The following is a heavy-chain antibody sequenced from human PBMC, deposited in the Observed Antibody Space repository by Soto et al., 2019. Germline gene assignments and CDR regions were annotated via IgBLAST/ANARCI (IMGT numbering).Heavy chain of an antibody. CDR1: GGAISGRSNY. D-gene: IGHD2-15*01. CDR2: IYSGGST. CDR3: ARRHSATWLFDY. Sequence: SETVSLTCNVSGGAISGRSNYWGWIRQPPGKGLEYIGSIYSGGSTYYNPSLKSRVTLSVDTSQNQFFLRLTSVTAADTAVYYCARRHSATWLFDYWGLGTQVTVSS. J-gene: IGHJ4*02. V-gene: IGHV4-39*01.